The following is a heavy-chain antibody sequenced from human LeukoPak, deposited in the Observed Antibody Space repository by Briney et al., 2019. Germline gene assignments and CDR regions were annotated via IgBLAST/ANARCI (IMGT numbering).Heavy chain of an antibody. Sequence: PGGSLRLSCAASGFTFSSYGMHWVRQAPGKGLEWVAVISYDGSNKYYADSVKGRFTISRDNSKNTLYLQMSSLRAEDTAVYYCAKGPGYRARSSWFDPWGQGTLVTVSS. V-gene: IGHV3-30*18. CDR2: ISYDGSNK. D-gene: IGHD6-13*01. CDR1: GFTFSSYG. CDR3: AKGPGYRARSSWFDP. J-gene: IGHJ5*02.